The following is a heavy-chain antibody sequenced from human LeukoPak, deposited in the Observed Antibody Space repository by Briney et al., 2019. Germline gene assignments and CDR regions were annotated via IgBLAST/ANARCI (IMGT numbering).Heavy chain of an antibody. V-gene: IGHV3-11*01. Sequence: GGSLRLSCVGSGFSFSDFYMTWIRQAPGKGLEWLSFMSSSGVTIYYADSVKGRFTISRNNAKKSLYLQMSSLTAEDTALYYCARAIAWGNFDIWGRGTMVTVSS. J-gene: IGHJ3*02. CDR1: GFSFSDFY. CDR3: ARAIAWGNFDI. CDR2: MSSSGVTI. D-gene: IGHD2-21*01.